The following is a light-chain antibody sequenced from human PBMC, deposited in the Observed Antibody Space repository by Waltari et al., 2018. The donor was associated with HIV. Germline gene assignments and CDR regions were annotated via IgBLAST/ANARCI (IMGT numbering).Light chain of an antibody. CDR3: QSYDSSLSGWV. J-gene: IGLJ3*02. CDR2: GNS. V-gene: IGLV1-40*01. Sequence: QSVLTQPPSVSGAPGQRVTISCTGSSSNIGAQYAVPWYQQLPGPAPKVLIYGNSDRPSGVPDRFSGSKSATSASLVITGLQAEDEGNYYCQSYDSSLSGWVFGGGTKLTVL. CDR1: SSNIGAQYA.